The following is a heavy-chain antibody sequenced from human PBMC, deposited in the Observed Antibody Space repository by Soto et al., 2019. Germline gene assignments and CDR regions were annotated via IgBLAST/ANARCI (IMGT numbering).Heavy chain of an antibody. CDR2: ISAYNGNT. CDR3: ARARANRSTKLVTFRSRCFDP. Sequence: AAGKVSCKDSGYTFTSYGISWVRQAPGQGLEWMGWISAYNGNTNYAQKLQGRVTMTTDTSTSTAYMELRSLRSDDTAVYYCARARANRSTKLVTFRSRCFDPWGHRNLFT. D-gene: IGHD6-13*01. V-gene: IGHV1-18*04. J-gene: IGHJ5*02. CDR1: GYTFTSYG.